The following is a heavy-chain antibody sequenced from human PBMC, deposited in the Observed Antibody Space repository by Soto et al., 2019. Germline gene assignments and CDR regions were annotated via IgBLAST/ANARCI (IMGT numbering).Heavy chain of an antibody. CDR1: GFNFEDCA. CDR2: INWNGGIT. CDR3: ARARGALTVVSNWFDP. D-gene: IGHD2-15*01. J-gene: IGHJ5*02. Sequence: GGSLRLSCEGFGFNFEDCAMHWIRQAPGKGLEWVSGINWNGGITGYADSVKGRFTVSRDNANNSLHLEMSSLKTEDTALYYCARARGALTVVSNWFDPWGQGTLVTASS. V-gene: IGHV3-9*01.